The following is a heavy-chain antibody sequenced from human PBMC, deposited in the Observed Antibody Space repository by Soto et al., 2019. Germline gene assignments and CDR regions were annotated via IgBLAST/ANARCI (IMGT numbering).Heavy chain of an antibody. CDR3: ARDSGYCSITSCYTFPA. CDR1: GGSISRGGYY. J-gene: IGHJ4*02. D-gene: IGHD2-2*02. Sequence: QVQLQESGPGLVKPSQTLSLTCTVSGGSISRGGYYWSWIRQHPGKGLEWIGYIYYSGSTYYNPSLKSRGTISVDTSKNQFSLKLSSVTAADTAVYYCARDSGYCSITSCYTFPAWGQGTLVTVSS. V-gene: IGHV4-31*03. CDR2: IYYSGST.